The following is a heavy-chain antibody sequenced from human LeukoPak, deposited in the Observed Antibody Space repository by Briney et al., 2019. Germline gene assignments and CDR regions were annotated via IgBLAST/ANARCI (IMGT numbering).Heavy chain of an antibody. CDR3: AREVTYYYDSSGYHDY. D-gene: IGHD3-22*01. V-gene: IGHV4-59*12. Sequence: KSSETLSLTCTVSGGSISSYYWSWIRQPPGKGLELIGYIFYTGSTNYNPSLKSRVTISVDTSKNQFSLKLTSVTAADTAVYYCAREVTYYYDSSGYHDYWGQGTLVTVSS. J-gene: IGHJ4*02. CDR2: IFYTGST. CDR1: GGSISSYY.